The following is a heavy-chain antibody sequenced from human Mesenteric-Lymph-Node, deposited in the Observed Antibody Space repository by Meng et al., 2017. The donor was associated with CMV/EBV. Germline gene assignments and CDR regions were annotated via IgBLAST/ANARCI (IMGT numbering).Heavy chain of an antibody. Sequence: QVQLPQWGAGLFKPSGTLSLTCAVYGGSFSGYYWSWIRQPPGKGLEWIGEINHSGSTNYNPSLKSRVTISVDTSKNQFSLKLSSVTAADTAVYYCARHQRWLKSEGGFNYWGQGTLVTVSS. V-gene: IGHV4-34*01. D-gene: IGHD4-23*01. J-gene: IGHJ4*02. CDR2: INHSGST. CDR1: GGSFSGYY. CDR3: ARHQRWLKSEGGFNY.